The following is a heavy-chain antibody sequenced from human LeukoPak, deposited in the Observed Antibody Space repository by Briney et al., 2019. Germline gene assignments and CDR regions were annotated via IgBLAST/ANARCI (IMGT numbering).Heavy chain of an antibody. Sequence: PGGSLRLSCAASGFTVSSTYMSWVRQPPGKGLEWIGDIYYGGSTNYNPSLKSRVTISVDTSKNQFSLRLSSVTAADTAVYYSARLASGSYGPLTPFDYWGQGTLVTVSS. J-gene: IGHJ4*02. CDR1: GFTVSSTY. CDR3: ARLASGSYGPLTPFDY. D-gene: IGHD1-26*01. V-gene: IGHV4-59*08. CDR2: IYYGGST.